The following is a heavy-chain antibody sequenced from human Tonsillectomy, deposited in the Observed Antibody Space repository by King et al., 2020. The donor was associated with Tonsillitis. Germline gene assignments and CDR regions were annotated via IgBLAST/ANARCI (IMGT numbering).Heavy chain of an antibody. CDR2: SDPGDSYT. CDR3: ARRDCRSTSCYFDY. Sequence: VQLVESGAEVKKPGESLRISCKGSGYSFTSYWISWVRQMPGKGLEWMGMSDPGDSYTYYSPSFQGHVTISADKSITTAYLQWSSLKASDTAMYYCARRDCRSTSCYFDYWGQGTLVTVSS. V-gene: IGHV5-10-1*03. CDR1: GYSFTSYW. D-gene: IGHD2-2*01. J-gene: IGHJ4*02.